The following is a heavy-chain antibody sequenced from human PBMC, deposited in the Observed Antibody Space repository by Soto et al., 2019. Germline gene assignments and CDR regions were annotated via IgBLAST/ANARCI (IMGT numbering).Heavy chain of an antibody. V-gene: IGHV3-30*18. D-gene: IGHD2-2*01. CDR3: AKDAPNCSSTSCSPGPFGY. J-gene: IGHJ4*02. CDR1: GFTFSSYG. Sequence: QVQLVESGGGVVQPGRSLRLSCAASGFTFSSYGMHWVRQAPGKGLEWVAVISYDGSNKYYADSVKGRFTISRDNSKNTLYLHMNSLRAEDTAVYYCAKDAPNCSSTSCSPGPFGYWGQGTLVTVSS. CDR2: ISYDGSNK.